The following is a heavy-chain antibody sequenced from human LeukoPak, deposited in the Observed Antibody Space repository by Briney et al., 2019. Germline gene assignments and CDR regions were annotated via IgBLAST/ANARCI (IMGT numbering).Heavy chain of an antibody. CDR2: IIPILGIA. D-gene: IGHD3-22*01. Sequence: SVKVSCKASGGTFSSYAISWVRQAPGQGLEWMGRIIPILGIANYAQKFQGRVTITADKSTSTAYMELSSLRSEDTAVYYCANYDSSGYYPDYWGQGTLVTVSS. J-gene: IGHJ4*02. CDR1: GGTFSSYA. CDR3: ANYDSSGYYPDY. V-gene: IGHV1-69*04.